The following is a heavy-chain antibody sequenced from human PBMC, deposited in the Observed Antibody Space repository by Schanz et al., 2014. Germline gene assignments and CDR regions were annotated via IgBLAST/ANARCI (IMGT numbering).Heavy chain of an antibody. CDR3: ARHDDYYDRGRYYAYGMDV. V-gene: IGHV5-51*01. D-gene: IGHD3-22*01. Sequence: EVKLVQSGAEVQNPGESLKISCEGSGYDFNTKWIAWVRQMPGKGLEWMGIIYPGDSNIKYSPSFQGQVTMSADMSINTAYLQWSSLEASDTATYYCARHDDYYDRGRYYAYGMDVWGQGTTVTVSS. CDR1: GYDFNTKW. CDR2: IYPGDSNI. J-gene: IGHJ6*02.